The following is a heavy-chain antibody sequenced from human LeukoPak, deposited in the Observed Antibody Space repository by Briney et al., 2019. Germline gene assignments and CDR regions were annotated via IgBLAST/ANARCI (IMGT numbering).Heavy chain of an antibody. D-gene: IGHD3-3*01. CDR1: GGTFSSYA. J-gene: IGHJ3*01. CDR2: IIPIIGTA. CDR3: AKEGRGYDFWGGYTFDV. Sequence: SVKVSCKASGGTFSSYAISWVRQAPGQGLEWMGGIIPIIGTANYAQKFQGRVTITADESTSTAYMELSSLRSEDTAVYYCAKEGRGYDFWGGYTFDVWGRGTMVGVSS. V-gene: IGHV1-69*13.